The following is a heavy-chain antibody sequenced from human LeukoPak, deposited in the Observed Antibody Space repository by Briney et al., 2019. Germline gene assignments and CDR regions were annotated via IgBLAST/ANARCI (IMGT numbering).Heavy chain of an antibody. D-gene: IGHD6-19*01. CDR2: ISTSSSYI. CDR3: ARLFTSGWYNWFDP. V-gene: IGHV3-21*01. CDR1: GFIFSSYS. Sequence: GGSLRLSCAASGFIFSSYSMNWVRQAPGKGLEWVSSISTSSSYIYYADSVKGRFTISRDNANNSLYLQMSSLSAEDTAVYYCARLFTSGWYNWFDPWGQGTLVTVSS. J-gene: IGHJ5*02.